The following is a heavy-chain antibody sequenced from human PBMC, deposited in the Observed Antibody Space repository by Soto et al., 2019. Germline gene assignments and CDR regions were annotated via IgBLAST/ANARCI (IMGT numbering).Heavy chain of an antibody. Sequence: EGSLRLSCTASGFSFTNAWMTWVRQAPGKGLEWVGIIKSKAHGATTDYTAPVRGRFTISRDDSKNTVFLQMNVLRTDDTAVSLCATDGAVRGFHXWGQGTLVTVSX. V-gene: IGHV3-15*01. CDR3: ATDGAVRGFHX. CDR2: IKSKAHGATT. D-gene: IGHD3-16*01. J-gene: IGHJ5*02. CDR1: GFSFTNAW.